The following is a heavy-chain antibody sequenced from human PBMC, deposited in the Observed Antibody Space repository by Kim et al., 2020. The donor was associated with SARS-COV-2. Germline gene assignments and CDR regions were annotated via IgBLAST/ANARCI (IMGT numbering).Heavy chain of an antibody. CDR2: LSGSIPDA. V-gene: IGHV3-23*01. Sequence: GGSLRRSCAASGFAFGDYAMSWVRRAPGKGLEWVSALSGSIPDAKYADSVRGRFTISRDNSKNTLFLQMDSLRVDDTAVYYCAKDLLYVPGRGYFDSWGQGVVVTVSS. D-gene: IGHD3-10*01. CDR1: GFAFGDYA. CDR3: AKDLLYVPGRGYFDS. J-gene: IGHJ4*02.